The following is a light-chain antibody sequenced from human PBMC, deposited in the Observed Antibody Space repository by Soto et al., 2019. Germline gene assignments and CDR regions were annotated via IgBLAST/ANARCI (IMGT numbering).Light chain of an antibody. J-gene: IGKJ1*01. CDR2: GAS. CDR3: HQYKNWPWT. Sequence: EIVMTQSPASLSVSPGEIVTLSCTTSQSVSRYLAWYQQIPGQAPRLLIHGASTGAIGVPDRFSGSGSGTEFTLTISTLQSEDSAIYYCHQYKNWPWTFGQGTKVDIK. CDR1: QSVSRY. V-gene: IGKV3-15*01.